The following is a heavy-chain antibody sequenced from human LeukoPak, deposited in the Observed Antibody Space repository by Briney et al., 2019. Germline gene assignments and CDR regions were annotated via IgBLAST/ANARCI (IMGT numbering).Heavy chain of an antibody. J-gene: IGHJ6*02. V-gene: IGHV3-74*03. CDR1: GFTFSTSW. Sequence: PGGSLRLSCAASGFTFSTSWMFWVRQGPGKGLVWVSHINGDGSEIKYADSVKGRFTISRDNSKDTVFLQMTNLRADDTAVYYCANVSPRWLRSDYDSFFLDVWGQGTTVTVSS. D-gene: IGHD5-12*01. CDR2: INGDGSEI. CDR3: ANVSPRWLRSDYDSFFLDV.